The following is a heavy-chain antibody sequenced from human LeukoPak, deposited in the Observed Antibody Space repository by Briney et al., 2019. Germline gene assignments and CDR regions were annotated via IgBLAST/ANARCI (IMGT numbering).Heavy chain of an antibody. D-gene: IGHD1-7*01. Sequence: GRSLRLSCAPSGFTFSSYWMTWVRQAPGKGLEWVANIKSDGSDKYYVDSVKGRFTISRDNAKNSLYLQMNSLRAEDTAVYYCAREEGTFDYWGQGTLVTVSS. CDR1: GFTFSSYW. J-gene: IGHJ4*02. CDR2: IKSDGSDK. CDR3: AREEGTFDY. V-gene: IGHV3-7*01.